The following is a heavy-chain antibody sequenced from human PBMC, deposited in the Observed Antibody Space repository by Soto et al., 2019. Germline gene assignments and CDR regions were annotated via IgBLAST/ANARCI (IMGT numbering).Heavy chain of an antibody. CDR3: ARTENPRFHLDY. Sequence: PGESLKISCQVSGYTCTTFWIRWVPQMPGKGLEWVGLIYPRDSDTRYSPSFQGQVTISVDKSINTAYQRWSSLKASDTAFYYCARTENPRFHLDYWGKGNQVTVS. CDR2: IYPRDSDT. J-gene: IGHJ4*02. V-gene: IGHV5-51*01. CDR1: GYTCTTFW.